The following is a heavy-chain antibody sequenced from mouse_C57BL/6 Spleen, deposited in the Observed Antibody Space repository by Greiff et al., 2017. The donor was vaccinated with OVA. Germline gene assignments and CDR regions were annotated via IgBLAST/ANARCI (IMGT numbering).Heavy chain of an antibody. D-gene: IGHD1-1*01. CDR1: GYTFTDYY. CDR3: ARGNKEELRFDY. CDR2: INPYNGGT. Sequence: VQLKQSGPVLVKPGASVKMSCKASGYTFTDYYMNWVKQSHGKSLEWIGVINPYNGGTSYNQKFKGKATLTVDKSSSTAYMELNSLTSEDSAVYYCARGNKEELRFDYWGQGTTLTVSS. J-gene: IGHJ2*01. V-gene: IGHV1-19*01.